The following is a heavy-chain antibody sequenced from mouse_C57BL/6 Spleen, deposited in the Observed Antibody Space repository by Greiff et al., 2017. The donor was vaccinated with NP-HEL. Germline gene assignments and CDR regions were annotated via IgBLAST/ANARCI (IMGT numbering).Heavy chain of an antibody. CDR2: IYPGSGNT. Sequence: VKLMESGAELVRPGASVKLSCKASGYTFTDYYINWVKQRPGQGLEWIARIYPGSGNTYYNEKFKGKATMTAEKSSSTAYMQLSSLTSEDSAVYFCARATGTDDWGQGTTLTVSS. CDR1: GYTFTDYY. V-gene: IGHV1-76*01. D-gene: IGHD4-1*02. J-gene: IGHJ2*01. CDR3: ARATGTDD.